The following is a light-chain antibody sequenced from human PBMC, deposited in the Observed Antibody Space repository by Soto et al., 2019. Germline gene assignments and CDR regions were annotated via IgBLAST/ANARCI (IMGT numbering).Light chain of an antibody. CDR3: QRYGSSPPFT. V-gene: IGKV3-20*01. CDR1: QRISSRY. Sequence: EIVLTQSTGTLSLSPGERATLSCRASQRISSRYLAWYQQKPGQAPRLLISGASTRATGIPDRFSGSGSGTDFSLTISTLETDDFAVDFGQRYGSSPPFTFGQGTKVEI. J-gene: IGKJ2*01. CDR2: GAS.